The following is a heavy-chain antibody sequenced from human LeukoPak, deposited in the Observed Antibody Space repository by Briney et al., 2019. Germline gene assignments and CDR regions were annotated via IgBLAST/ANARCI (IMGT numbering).Heavy chain of an antibody. D-gene: IGHD1-26*01. Sequence: GASVKVSCKASGYAFTSYGINWVRQAPGQGLEWMGWISTYYGNTNYAQKFQGRITMTTDTSTSTAYMELRSLRSDDTAVYYCARAREEWELLRDFDYWGQGTLVTVSS. J-gene: IGHJ4*02. V-gene: IGHV1-18*01. CDR3: ARAREEWELLRDFDY. CDR2: ISTYYGNT. CDR1: GYAFTSYG.